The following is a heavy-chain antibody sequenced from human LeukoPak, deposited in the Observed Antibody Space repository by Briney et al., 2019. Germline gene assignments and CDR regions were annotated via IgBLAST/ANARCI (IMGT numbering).Heavy chain of an antibody. Sequence: PGGSLRLSCAASGFTVSSNYMSWVRQAPGKGLEWVSVIYSGGSTYYADSVKGRFTISRDDSKNTLYLQMNSLRAEDTAVYYCAKGSSSWYTYYYFDYWGQGTLVTVSS. CDR3: AKGSSSWYTYYYFDY. V-gene: IGHV3-66*01. CDR1: GFTVSSNY. D-gene: IGHD6-13*01. J-gene: IGHJ4*02. CDR2: IYSGGST.